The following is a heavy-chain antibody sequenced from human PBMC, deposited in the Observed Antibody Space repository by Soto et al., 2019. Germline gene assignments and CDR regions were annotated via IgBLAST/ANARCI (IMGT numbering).Heavy chain of an antibody. J-gene: IGHJ4*02. CDR2: IYYSGST. CDR1: GGSISSGGYY. Sequence: QVQLQESGPGLVKPSQTLSLTCTVYGGSISSGGYYWSWIRQHPGKGLEWIGYIYYSGSTYYNPSLKSRVTISVDTSKNQFSLKLSSVTAADTAVYYCARGSVVAATLFDYWGQGTLVTVSS. D-gene: IGHD2-15*01. CDR3: ARGSVVAATLFDY. V-gene: IGHV4-31*03.